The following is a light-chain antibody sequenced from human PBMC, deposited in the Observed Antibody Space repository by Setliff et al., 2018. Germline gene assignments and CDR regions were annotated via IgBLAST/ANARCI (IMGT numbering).Light chain of an antibody. CDR3: AAWDDSLNGYV. V-gene: IGLV1-44*01. J-gene: IGLJ1*01. CDR1: SSNIGSNT. CDR2: RNN. Sequence: QSVLTQPPSASGTPGQRVTISCSGSSSNIGSNTVNWYQQLPGTAPKLLIYRNNQRPSGVPDRFSGSKSGTSAPLAISGLQSEDEADYYCAAWDDSLNGYVFGTGTKGTVL.